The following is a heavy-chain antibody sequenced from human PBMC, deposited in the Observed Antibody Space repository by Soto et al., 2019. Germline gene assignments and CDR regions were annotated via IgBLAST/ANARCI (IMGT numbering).Heavy chain of an antibody. CDR1: GFTFSSYG. CDR2: ISYGGSNK. D-gene: IGHD1-26*01. J-gene: IGHJ4*02. CDR3: AKDKYSGSYVTAFDY. Sequence: QVQLVESGGGVVQPGRSLRLSCAASGFTFSSYGMHWVRQAPGKGLEWVAVISYGGSNKYYADSVKGRFTISRDNSKNTLYLQMNSLRAEDTAVYYCAKDKYSGSYVTAFDYWGQGTLVTVSS. V-gene: IGHV3-30*18.